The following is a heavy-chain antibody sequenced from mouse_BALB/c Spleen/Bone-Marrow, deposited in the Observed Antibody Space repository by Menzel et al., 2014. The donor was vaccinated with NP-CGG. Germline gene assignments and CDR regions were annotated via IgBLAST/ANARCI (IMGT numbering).Heavy chain of an antibody. CDR2: ISSGSITI. J-gene: IGHJ2*01. V-gene: IGHV5-17*02. CDR3: TRGGNWEDFDY. D-gene: IGHD4-1*01. CDR1: RFSFSSFG. Sequence: EVKLVKSGGGLVQTGGSRKLSCSASRFSFSSFGMHWVRQAPEKGLEWVAYISSGSITIFYADTVKGRFTISRDNPKNALFLQMTSLRSEDTAMYYCTRGGNWEDFDYLGQGPPLT.